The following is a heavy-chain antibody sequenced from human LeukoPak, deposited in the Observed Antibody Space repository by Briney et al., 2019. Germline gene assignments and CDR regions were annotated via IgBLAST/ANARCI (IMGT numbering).Heavy chain of an antibody. V-gene: IGHV4-39*01. D-gene: IGHD3-22*01. CDR3: ARQPPWDYYDSSGLFDY. CDR2: IYYSGST. Sequence: SETLSLTCTVSGGSISSSSYYWGWIRQPPGKGLEWIGSIYYSGSTYYNPSLKSRVTIFVDTSKNQFSLKLSSVTAADTAVYYCARQPPWDYYDSSGLFDYWGQGTLVTVSS. CDR1: GGSISSSSYY. J-gene: IGHJ4*02.